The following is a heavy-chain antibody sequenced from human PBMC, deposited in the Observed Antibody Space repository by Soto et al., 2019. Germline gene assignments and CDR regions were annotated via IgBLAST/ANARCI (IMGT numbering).Heavy chain of an antibody. J-gene: IGHJ6*02. Sequence: GGSLRLSCAASGFTSSSYSMNWVRQAPGKGLEWVSSISSSSSYIYYADSVKGRFTISRDNAKNSLYLQMNSLRDEDTAVYYCARGSRYYCGSGSYRGMDVRGQGTTVTVSS. CDR1: GFTSSSYS. D-gene: IGHD3-10*01. V-gene: IGHV3-21*01. CDR3: ARGSRYYCGSGSYRGMDV. CDR2: ISSSSSYI.